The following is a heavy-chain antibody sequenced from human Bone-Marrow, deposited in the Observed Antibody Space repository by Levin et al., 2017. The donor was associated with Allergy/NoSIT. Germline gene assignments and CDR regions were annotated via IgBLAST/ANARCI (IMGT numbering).Heavy chain of an antibody. V-gene: IGHV3-15*01. CDR2: TKSKSDGGTE. CDR3: TTDGSSWYEGEYYFDS. CDR1: GFTFNIAW. Sequence: GGALRLSCAASGFTFNIAWMSWVRQAPGKGLEWVGRTKSKSDGGTEDYAAPVKGRFTISRDDSKNTVYLEMNSLQIEDTAVYYCTTDGSSWYEGEYYFDSWGQGTLVTVSS. J-gene: IGHJ4*02. D-gene: IGHD6-13*01.